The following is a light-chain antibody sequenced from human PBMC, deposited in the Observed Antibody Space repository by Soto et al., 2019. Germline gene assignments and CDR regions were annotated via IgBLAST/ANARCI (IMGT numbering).Light chain of an antibody. Sequence: QSLLTQPASVSGSPGQSITISCTGSSSDVGAYDYVSWYQHHPGKAPKLLIYEVSYRPSGASIRFSGSKSGNTASLTISGLQAEDEAAYYCSSFTRSSTLVFGGGTQLTVL. CDR3: SSFTRSSTLV. CDR1: SSDVGAYDY. V-gene: IGLV2-14*01. J-gene: IGLJ2*01. CDR2: EVS.